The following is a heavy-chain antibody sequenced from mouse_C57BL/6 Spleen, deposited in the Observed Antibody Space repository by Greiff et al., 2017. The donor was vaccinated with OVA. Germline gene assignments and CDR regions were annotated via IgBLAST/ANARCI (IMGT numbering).Heavy chain of an antibody. CDR2: IYWDDDK. CDR1: GFSLSTSGMG. Sequence: QVTLKVCGPGILQSSQTLSLTCSFSGFSLSTSGMGVSWIRQPSGKGLEWLAHIYWDDDKRYNPSLKSRLTISKDTSRNQVFLKITSVDTADTATYYCARRRDEGYFDYWGQGTTLTVSS. CDR3: ARRRDEGYFDY. J-gene: IGHJ2*01. V-gene: IGHV8-12*01.